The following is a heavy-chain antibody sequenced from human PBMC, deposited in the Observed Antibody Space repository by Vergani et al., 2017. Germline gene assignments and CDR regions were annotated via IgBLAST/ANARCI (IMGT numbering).Heavy chain of an antibody. V-gene: IGHV3-13*05. D-gene: IGHD2-15*01. CDR2: IGTAGDP. Sequence: EVQLVESGGGLVQPGGSLRLSCAASGFTFSSFDMHWVRQVAGKGLEWVSAIGTAGDPYYPGSAKGRFTISRENAKNALYRQMNSLRAVDTAVYYCARALGYCSGGSCYRHFDCWGQGTLVTVSS. CDR3: ARALGYCSGGSCYRHFDC. J-gene: IGHJ4*02. CDR1: GFTFSSFD.